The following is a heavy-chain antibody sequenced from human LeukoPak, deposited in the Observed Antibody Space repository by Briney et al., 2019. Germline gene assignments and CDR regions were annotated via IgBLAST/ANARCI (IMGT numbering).Heavy chain of an antibody. CDR1: GYTLTELS. Sequence: ASVKVSCKVSGYTLTELSMHWVRQAPGKGREGMGGFDPEDGETIYAQKFQGRVTMTEDTSTDTAYMELSSLRSEDTAVYYCATDSNLEYCYCYGMDVWGQGTTVTVSS. J-gene: IGHJ6*02. CDR3: ATDSNLEYCYCYGMDV. CDR2: FDPEDGET. V-gene: IGHV1-24*01. D-gene: IGHD4-11*01.